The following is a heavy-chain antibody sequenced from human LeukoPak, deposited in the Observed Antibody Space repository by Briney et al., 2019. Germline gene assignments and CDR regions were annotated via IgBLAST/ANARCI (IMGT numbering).Heavy chain of an antibody. CDR1: GYTFNSYG. Sequence: ASVKVSCKASGYTFNSYGISWVRQAPGQGLEWMGWISAYNANTNYAQKLQGSVTMTTDTSTSTAHMELRSLRSDDTAVYYCARFTSLDVYAFDIWGQGTMVTVSS. V-gene: IGHV1-18*01. CDR2: ISAYNANT. D-gene: IGHD1-1*01. CDR3: ARFTSLDVYAFDI. J-gene: IGHJ3*02.